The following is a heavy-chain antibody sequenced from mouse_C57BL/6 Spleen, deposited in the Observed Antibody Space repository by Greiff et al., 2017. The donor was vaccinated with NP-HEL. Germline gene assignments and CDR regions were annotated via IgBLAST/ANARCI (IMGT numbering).Heavy chain of an antibody. CDR1: GYTFTSSG. J-gene: IGHJ4*01. Sequence: QVQLQQSGAELARPGASVKLSCKASGYTFTSSGISWVKQRTGQGLEWIGEIYPRSGNTYYNEKFQGKATLTADKSSSTAYMELRSLTSEDSAVYFCAREGYYGSSYSAMDYWGQGTSVTVSS. V-gene: IGHV1-81*01. CDR3: AREGYYGSSYSAMDY. D-gene: IGHD1-1*01. CDR2: IYPRSGNT.